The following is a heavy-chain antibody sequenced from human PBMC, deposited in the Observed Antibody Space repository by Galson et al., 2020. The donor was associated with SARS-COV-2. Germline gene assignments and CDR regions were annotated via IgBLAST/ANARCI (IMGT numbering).Heavy chain of an antibody. Sequence: ETSETLSLTCTVSGGSISSGSYYWSWIRQPAGKGLEWIGRIYTSGSTNYNPSLKSRVTISVDTSKNQFSLKLSSVTAADTAVYYCARGRTWSGENAFDIWGQGTMVTVSS. V-gene: IGHV4-61*02. D-gene: IGHD3-10*01. J-gene: IGHJ3*02. CDR2: IYTSGST. CDR3: ARGRTWSGENAFDI. CDR1: GGSISSGSYY.